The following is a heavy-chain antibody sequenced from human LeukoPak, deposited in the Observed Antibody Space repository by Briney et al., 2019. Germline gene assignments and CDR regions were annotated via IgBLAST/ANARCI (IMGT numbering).Heavy chain of an antibody. J-gene: IGHJ4*02. D-gene: IGHD3-10*01. V-gene: IGHV3-7*01. CDR3: AGDEVGGYFDY. Sequence: PGGSLRLSCAASGFWFSRYWMSWVRQSPGKRPEWVANIRVDGGEMFYADSVKGRFTISRNNALKSVYLQMDSLRAEDTAVYYCAGDEVGGYFDYWGQGTPVTVSS. CDR1: GFWFSRYW. CDR2: IRVDGGEM.